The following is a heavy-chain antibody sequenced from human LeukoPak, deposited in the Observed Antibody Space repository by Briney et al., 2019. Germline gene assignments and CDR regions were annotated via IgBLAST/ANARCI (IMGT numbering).Heavy chain of an antibody. CDR1: GFTFSSYA. CDR3: AKDRIEGASDY. Sequence: GGCLSLSCAASGFTFSSYAMSWVRQAPGKGLEWVSAISGSGGSTYYADSVKGRFTISRDNSKNTLYLQMSSQGAEDRAVCYCAKDRIEGASDYWAQGTVVTVSS. CDR2: ISGSGGST. D-gene: IGHD1-26*01. J-gene: IGHJ4*02. V-gene: IGHV3-23*01.